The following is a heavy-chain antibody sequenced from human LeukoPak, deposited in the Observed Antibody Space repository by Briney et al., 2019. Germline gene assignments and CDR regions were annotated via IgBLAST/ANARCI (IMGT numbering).Heavy chain of an antibody. CDR3: ARAWYYGSGSYFWFDP. V-gene: IGHV1-69*06. Sequence: ASVKVSCKASGGTSSSYAISWVRQAPGQGLEWMGGIIPIFGTANYAQKFQGRVTITADKSTSTAYIELSSLRSEDTAVYYCARAWYYGSGSYFWFDPWGQGTLVTVSS. J-gene: IGHJ5*02. CDR1: GGTSSSYA. CDR2: IIPIFGTA. D-gene: IGHD3-10*01.